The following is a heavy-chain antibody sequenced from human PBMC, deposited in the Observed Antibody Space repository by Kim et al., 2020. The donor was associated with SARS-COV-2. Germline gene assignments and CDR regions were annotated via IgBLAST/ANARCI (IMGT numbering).Heavy chain of an antibody. V-gene: IGHV3-72*01. CDR2: SRNKANSYTT. Sequence: GGSLRLSCVASGFIFNDHYMDWVRQAPGKGLEWVGRSRNKANSYTTEYASSVKGRFTISRDDSDNSLYLQMKSLKTGDTAVYFCARSVTTGRWAYYHYGMEVWGQGPPVTVSS. D-gene: IGHD4-17*01. J-gene: IGHJ6*01. CDR1: GFIFNDHY. CDR3: ARSVTTGRWAYYHYGMEV.